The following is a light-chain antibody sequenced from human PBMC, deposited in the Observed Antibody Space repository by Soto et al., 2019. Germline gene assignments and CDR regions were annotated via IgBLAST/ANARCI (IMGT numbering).Light chain of an antibody. CDR1: QGVGDD. J-gene: IGKJ1*01. CDR2: AAS. CDR3: LQDHDYPHT. Sequence: AIPMTQSPSSLSASVGDRVTITCRASQGVGDDLAWYQQRPGTAPKVLIYAASTLQFGVPQRFSGSGSGTFFTLTITSLQPDDSATYYCLQDHDYPHTFGQGTKVEIK. V-gene: IGKV1-6*02.